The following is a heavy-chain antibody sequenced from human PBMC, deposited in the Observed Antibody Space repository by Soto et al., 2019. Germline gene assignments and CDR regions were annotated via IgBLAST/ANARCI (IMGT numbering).Heavy chain of an antibody. J-gene: IGHJ4*02. CDR1: GFYFNNYG. CDR3: AREDSIIIPAVSDF. V-gene: IGHV3-21*01. Sequence: PGGSLRLSCEVSGFYFNNYGINWVRQAPGKGLEWVSSVSKSDYTYYSDSVKGRFTISRDNAKNSVSLQMNSLRAEDTAVYYCAREDSIIIPAVSDFWGQGTLVPVSS. D-gene: IGHD2-2*01. CDR2: VSKSDYT.